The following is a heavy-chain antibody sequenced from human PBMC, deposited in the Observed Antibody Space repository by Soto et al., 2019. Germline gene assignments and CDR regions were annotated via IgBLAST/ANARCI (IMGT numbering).Heavy chain of an antibody. J-gene: IGHJ6*02. V-gene: IGHV3-23*01. CDR1: GFTFTSYA. D-gene: IGHD3-22*01. CDR3: AKGRYYDLYGMDV. CDR2: ITGNGGST. Sequence: PGGSLRLSCAASGFTFTSYAMIWVRQAPGKGLEWVAVITGNGGSTYYADSVKGRFTISRDNSKNTLFLQMNSLRVEDTAVFYCAKGRYYDLYGMDVWGQGTTVTVSS.